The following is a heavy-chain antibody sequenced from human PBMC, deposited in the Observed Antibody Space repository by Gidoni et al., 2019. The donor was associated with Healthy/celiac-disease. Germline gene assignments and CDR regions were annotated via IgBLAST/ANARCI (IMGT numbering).Heavy chain of an antibody. V-gene: IGHV1-69*08. CDR2: IIPNLGIA. D-gene: IGHD2-15*01. J-gene: IGHJ4*02. CDR3: ARDAGVGCSGGSCYSGD. CDR1: GGTFSSYT. Sequence: QVQLVQSGAEVKKPGSSVKVSCKASGGTFSSYTISWVRQAPGQGLEWMGRIIPNLGIANYAQKFQGRVTITADKSTSTAYRELSSLRSEDTAVYYCARDAGVGCSGGSCYSGDWGQGTLVTVSS.